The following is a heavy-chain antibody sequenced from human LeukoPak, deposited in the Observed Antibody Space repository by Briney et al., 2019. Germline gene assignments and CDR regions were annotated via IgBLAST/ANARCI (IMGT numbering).Heavy chain of an antibody. CDR3: AREEKDDILTGYPTPIDY. V-gene: IGHV3-30*04. CDR1: GFTFSSYA. D-gene: IGHD3-9*01. J-gene: IGHJ4*02. CDR2: ISYDGSNK. Sequence: GRSLRLSCAASGFTFSSYAMHWVRQAPGKGLEWVAVISYDGSNKYYADSVKGRFTISRDNSKNTLYLQMNSLRAEDTAVYYCAREEKDDILTGYPTPIDYWGQGTLVTVSS.